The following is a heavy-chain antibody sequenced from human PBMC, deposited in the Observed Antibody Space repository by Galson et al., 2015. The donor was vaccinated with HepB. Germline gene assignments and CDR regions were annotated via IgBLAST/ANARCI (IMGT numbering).Heavy chain of an antibody. V-gene: IGHV1-69*13. CDR3: AGTTVTPPYGMDV. D-gene: IGHD4-17*01. CDR1: GDTFSSYA. Sequence: SVKVSCKASGDTFSSYAISWVRQAPGQGLEWMGGIIPIFGTANYAQKFQGRVTITADESTSTAYMELSSLRSEDTAVYYCAGTTVTPPYGMDVWGQGTTVTVSS. CDR2: IIPIFGTA. J-gene: IGHJ6*02.